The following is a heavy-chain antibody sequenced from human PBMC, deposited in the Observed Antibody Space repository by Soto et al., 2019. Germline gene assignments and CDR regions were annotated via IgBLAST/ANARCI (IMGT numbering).Heavy chain of an antibody. D-gene: IGHD3-3*01. CDR2: ISYDGSNK. Sequence: GGSLRLSCAASGFTFSSYGMHWVRQAPGKGLEWVAVISYDGSNKYHADSVKGRFTISRDNSKNTLYLQMNSLRAEDTAVYYCAKDWRDFWSGYPIDYWGQGTLVTVSS. CDR3: AKDWRDFWSGYPIDY. V-gene: IGHV3-30*18. CDR1: GFTFSSYG. J-gene: IGHJ4*02.